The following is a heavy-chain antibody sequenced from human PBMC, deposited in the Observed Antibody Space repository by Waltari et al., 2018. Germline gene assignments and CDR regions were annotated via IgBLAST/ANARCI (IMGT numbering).Heavy chain of an antibody. D-gene: IGHD6-19*01. V-gene: IGHV1-24*01. CDR2: FDPEAGET. J-gene: IGHJ3*02. CDR3: ATRRLVPAFDI. Sequence: QVQLVQSGAEVKKPGASVKVSCKVSGYTLTELSMHWVRQAPGKGLEWMGGFDPEAGETIYAQKSQGRVTMTDATSTDTAYMERSSLRSDDTSVYYCATRRLVPAFDIWGQGTMVTVSS. CDR1: GYTLTELS.